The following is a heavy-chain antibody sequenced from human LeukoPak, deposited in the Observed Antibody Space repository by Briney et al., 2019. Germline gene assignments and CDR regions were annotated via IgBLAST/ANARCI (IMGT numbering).Heavy chain of an antibody. CDR2: IYHSGST. V-gene: IGHV4-38-2*01. J-gene: IGHJ3*02. D-gene: IGHD2-2*01. Sequence: SETLSLTCAVSGYSISSGYYWGWIRQPPGKGLEWIGSIYHSGSTYYNPSHMSRVTISVDTSKNQFSLKLSSVTAADTAVYYCARCHYSQLHGGRAFDIWGQGTMVTVSS. CDR1: GYSISSGYY. CDR3: ARCHYSQLHGGRAFDI.